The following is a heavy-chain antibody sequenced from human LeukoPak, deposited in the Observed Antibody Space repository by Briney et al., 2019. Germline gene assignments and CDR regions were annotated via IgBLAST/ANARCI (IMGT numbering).Heavy chain of an antibody. Sequence: SETLSLTCTVSGGSISSSSYYWGWIRQPPGKGLEWIGSIYYSGSTYYNPSLKSRVTISVDTSKNQFSLKLSSVTAADTALYYCARQGYGDQADPSDIWGQGTMVTVSS. CDR3: ARQGYGDQADPSDI. D-gene: IGHD2-15*01. V-gene: IGHV4-39*01. CDR2: IYYSGST. CDR1: GGSISSSSYY. J-gene: IGHJ3*02.